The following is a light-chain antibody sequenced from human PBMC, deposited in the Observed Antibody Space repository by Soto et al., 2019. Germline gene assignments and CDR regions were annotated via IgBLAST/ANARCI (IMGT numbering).Light chain of an antibody. V-gene: IGKV1-39*01. J-gene: IGKJ3*01. Sequence: DIHMTQSPSSLSASVGDRVTIACRASQSISDYLNWYQLKPGKAPKLLIYAASTLVSGVPSRFSGNGSGTDFTLTINSLQVEDFATYYCQQTFRSLTFGPGTKVDVK. CDR2: AAS. CDR1: QSISDY. CDR3: QQTFRSLT.